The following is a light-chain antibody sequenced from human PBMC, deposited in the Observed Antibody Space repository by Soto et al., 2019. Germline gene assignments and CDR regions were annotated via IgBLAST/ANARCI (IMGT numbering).Light chain of an antibody. CDR3: QQYGSSST. V-gene: IGKV3-20*01. CDR2: GAS. J-gene: IGKJ5*01. Sequence: EILLTQSPATLPLSPGERATLSCRASQSVSSSYLAWYQQKPGHAPSLLIYGASSRATGIPDRLSGSGSGTDFTLTISRLEPEDFAVYYCQQYGSSSTFGQGTRLEIK. CDR1: QSVSSSY.